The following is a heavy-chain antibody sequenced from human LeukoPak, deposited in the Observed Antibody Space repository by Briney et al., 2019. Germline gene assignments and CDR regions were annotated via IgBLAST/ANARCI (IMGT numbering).Heavy chain of an antibody. Sequence: GGSLRLSCAASRFTFSSYGMHWVRQAPGKGLEWVAVISYDGSIKYYADSVKGRFTISRDNSKNTLYLQMNSLRTEDTAVYYCAKDPFDYSNYPHTAGFDFWGQGTLVTVSP. CDR2: ISYDGSIK. V-gene: IGHV3-30*18. CDR3: AKDPFDYSNYPHTAGFDF. J-gene: IGHJ4*02. CDR1: RFTFSSYG. D-gene: IGHD4-11*01.